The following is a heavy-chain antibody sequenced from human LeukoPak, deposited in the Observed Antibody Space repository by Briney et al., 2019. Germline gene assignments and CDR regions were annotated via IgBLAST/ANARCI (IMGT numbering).Heavy chain of an antibody. CDR1: GGSITNHY. CDR2: IYFSGST. V-gene: IGHV4-59*11. D-gene: IGHD6-19*01. J-gene: IGHJ4*02. CDR3: GRGGAWSDY. Sequence: PSETLSLTCAVSGGSITNHYWTWIRQPPGKGLEWIGYIYFSGSTNYNPSLKSRVTISVNTSKNQFSLKLNSVTAADTAVYFCGRGGAWSDYWGQGALVTVSS.